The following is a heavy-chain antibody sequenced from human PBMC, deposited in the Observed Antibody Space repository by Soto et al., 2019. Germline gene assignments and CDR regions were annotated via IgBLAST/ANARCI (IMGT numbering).Heavy chain of an antibody. J-gene: IGHJ6*03. D-gene: IGHD3-3*01. CDR2: MNPNSGNT. CDR3: ARANRFLEWLLYRGYYYYYYMDV. V-gene: IGHV1-8*01. CDR1: GYTFTSYD. Sequence: ASVKVSCKASGYTFTSYDINWVRQATGQGLEWMGWMNPNSGNTGYAQKFQGRVTMTRNTSISTAYMELSSLRSEDTAVYYCARANRFLEWLLYRGYYYYYYMDVWGKGTTVTVSS.